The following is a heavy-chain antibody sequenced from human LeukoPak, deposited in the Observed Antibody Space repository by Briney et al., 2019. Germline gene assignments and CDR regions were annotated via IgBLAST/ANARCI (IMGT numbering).Heavy chain of an antibody. CDR2: LSASGSIT. CDR3: YLGLSSDWNDVPGPQIDH. Sequence: GGSLRLSCAASGFTFSTYAMNWVRQAPGKGLEWVSTLSASGSITYYADSVKGRFTISRDDSKNMLYLQMSSLRVDDTAVYCAYLGLSSDWNDVPGPQIDHWGQGMLVSVSS. J-gene: IGHJ4*02. D-gene: IGHD1-1*01. CDR1: GFTFSTYA. V-gene: IGHV3-23*01.